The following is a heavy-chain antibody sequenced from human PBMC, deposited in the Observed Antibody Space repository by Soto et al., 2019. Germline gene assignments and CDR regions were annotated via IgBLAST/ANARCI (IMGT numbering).Heavy chain of an antibody. CDR3: AKCDCYQPCYFDY. Sequence: GGSLRLSCAASGFTFSSYAVSWVRQAPGKGLEWVSAISGSGGSTYYADSVKGRFTISRDNSKNTLYLQMNSLRAEDTAVYYCAKCDCYQPCYFDYWGQGTLVTVSS. CDR2: ISGSGGST. CDR1: GFTFSSYA. J-gene: IGHJ4*02. V-gene: IGHV3-23*01. D-gene: IGHD2-21*02.